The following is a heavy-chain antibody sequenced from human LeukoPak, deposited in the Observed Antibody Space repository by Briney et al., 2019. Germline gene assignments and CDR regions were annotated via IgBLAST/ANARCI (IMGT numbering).Heavy chain of an antibody. CDR3: ARVGYYDSSGYGGAFDI. Sequence: GGSLRLSRAAPGFTFSSYAMHWVRQAPGKGLEWVAVISYDGSNKYYADSVKGRFTISRDNYKNRLYLQMNSLRAEDTAVYYCARVGYYDSSGYGGAFDIWGQGTMVTVSS. J-gene: IGHJ3*02. V-gene: IGHV3-30-3*01. CDR1: GFTFSSYA. D-gene: IGHD3-22*01. CDR2: ISYDGSNK.